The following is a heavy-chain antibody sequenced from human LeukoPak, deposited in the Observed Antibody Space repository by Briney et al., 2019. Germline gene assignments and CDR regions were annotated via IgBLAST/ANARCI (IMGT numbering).Heavy chain of an antibody. V-gene: IGHV3-30*04. Sequence: GGSLRLSCAASGFTFSSYAMHWVRQAPGKGLEWVAVISYDGSNRYYADSVKGRFTISRDNSKNTLYLQMNSLRAEDTAVYYCARAYDILTGYSNPEDYWGQGTLVTVSS. CDR2: ISYDGSNR. CDR3: ARAYDILTGYSNPEDY. D-gene: IGHD3-9*01. CDR1: GFTFSSYA. J-gene: IGHJ4*02.